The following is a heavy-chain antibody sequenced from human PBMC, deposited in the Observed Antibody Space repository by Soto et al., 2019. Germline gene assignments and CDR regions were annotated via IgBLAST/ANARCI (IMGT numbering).Heavy chain of an antibody. D-gene: IGHD3-10*01. CDR2: ISPYKGNT. J-gene: IGHJ4*02. Sequence: QIQLVQSGAEVKKPGASVKVSCKASGYTFSSIGISWVRQAPGQGLEWMGWISPYKGNTHYAQGLQGRVTMTTDTSTITAYMWLRSLRSDDTAVYYCARDLDASGSYYTDYWGQGTLVTVSS. V-gene: IGHV1-18*01. CDR1: GYTFSSIG. CDR3: ARDLDASGSYYTDY.